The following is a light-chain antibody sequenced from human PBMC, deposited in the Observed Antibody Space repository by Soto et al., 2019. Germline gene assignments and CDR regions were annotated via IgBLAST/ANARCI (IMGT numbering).Light chain of an antibody. J-gene: IGKJ3*01. CDR1: QDISNY. V-gene: IGKV1-33*01. Sequence: DIQMTQSPSSLSASVGDRVTITCQASQDISNYLNWYQQKPGKAPKLLIYDASNLETGVPSRFSGSGSGTDFTFTISSLQPEDIATDYCQQYDNLLTFGPGTKVYSK. CDR3: QQYDNLLT. CDR2: DAS.